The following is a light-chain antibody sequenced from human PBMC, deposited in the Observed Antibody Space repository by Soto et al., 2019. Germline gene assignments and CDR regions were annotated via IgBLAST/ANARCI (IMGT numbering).Light chain of an antibody. CDR2: YTS. J-gene: IGKJ5*01. V-gene: IGKV3-15*01. CDR3: QQYNKWTIT. CDR1: QSVSSD. Sequence: EIVMTQSPATPSLSPGESATLSCRASQSVSSDLAWYQQKPGQAPRLLIYYTSTRATGFPARFSGGGSGTEFTLTISSLKYEDSAFYYCQQYNKWTITFGQGTRLEIK.